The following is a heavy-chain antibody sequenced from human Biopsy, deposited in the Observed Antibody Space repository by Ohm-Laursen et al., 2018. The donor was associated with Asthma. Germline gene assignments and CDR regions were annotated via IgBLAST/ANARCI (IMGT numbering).Heavy chain of an antibody. J-gene: IGHJ6*02. CDR3: VRGSSSWHHGPFHYYYGLDV. Sequence: GTLSLTWSLSSGSGGYMRSGNYYWGWIRQPPGKGLEWIGSIYYSGTTYYNPSLESRVTVSADTSKNQFSLKLTSVTAADTAVYYCVRGSSSWHHGPFHYYYGLDVWGQGTTATVSS. V-gene: IGHV4-39*01. CDR1: SGSGGYMRSGNYY. D-gene: IGHD6-13*01. CDR2: IYYSGTT.